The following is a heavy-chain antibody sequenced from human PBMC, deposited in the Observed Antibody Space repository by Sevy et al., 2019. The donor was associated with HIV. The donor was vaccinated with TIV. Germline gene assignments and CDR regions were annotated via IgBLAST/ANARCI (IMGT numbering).Heavy chain of an antibody. D-gene: IGHD4-17*01. CDR1: GYTFTSYD. V-gene: IGHV1-8*03. Sequence: ASVKVSCKASGYTFTSYDINWVRQATGQGLEWMGWMNPNSGNTGYAQKFQGRVTITRNTSISTAYMELSSLRSEDTAVYYCARGRDYGGNSPNYYYYYMDVWGKGTTVTVSS. CDR2: MNPNSGNT. CDR3: ARGRDYGGNSPNYYYYYMDV. J-gene: IGHJ6*03.